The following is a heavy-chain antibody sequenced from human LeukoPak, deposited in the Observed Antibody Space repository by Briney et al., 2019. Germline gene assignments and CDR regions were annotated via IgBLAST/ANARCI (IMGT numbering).Heavy chain of an antibody. J-gene: IGHJ6*02. CDR3: ARGYYDFWSGYYGDYYYGMDV. Sequence: PGGSLRLSCAASGFTFSSYWMHWVRQAPGKGLVWVSRINSDGSSTSYADSVKGRFTISRDNAKNTLYLQMNSLRAEDTAVYYCARGYYDFWSGYYGDYYYGMDVWGQGTTVTVSS. CDR1: GFTFSSYW. CDR2: INSDGSST. D-gene: IGHD3-3*01. V-gene: IGHV3-74*01.